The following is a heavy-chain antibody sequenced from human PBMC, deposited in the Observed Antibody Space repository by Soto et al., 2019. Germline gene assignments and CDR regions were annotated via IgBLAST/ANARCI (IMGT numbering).Heavy chain of an antibody. CDR2: IYYSGST. CDR1: NYCISRSNR. CDR3: ARKNGVLDAFDI. J-gene: IGHJ3*02. D-gene: IGHD4-17*01. V-gene: IGHV4-28*01. Sequence: SEILSLNCAVSNYCISRSNRWDWKRQPPGKGLEWIGYIYYSGSTYYNPSLKSRVTMSVDTSKNQFSLKLSSVTAVDTAVYYCARKNGVLDAFDIWGQGTMVTVSS.